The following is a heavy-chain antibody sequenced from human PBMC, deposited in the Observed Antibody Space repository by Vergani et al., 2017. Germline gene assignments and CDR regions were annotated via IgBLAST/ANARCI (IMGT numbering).Heavy chain of an antibody. D-gene: IGHD2-15*01. Sequence: EVQLVESGGGLVQPGGSLRLSCAASGFTFSSYSMNWVRQAPGKGLEWVSYISSSSSTIYYADSVKGLFTISRDNAKNSLYLQMNSLRAEDTAVYYCAKFGWQLDLDYWGQGTLVTVSS. J-gene: IGHJ4*02. CDR2: ISSSSSTI. CDR1: GFTFSSYS. CDR3: AKFGWQLDLDY. V-gene: IGHV3-48*01.